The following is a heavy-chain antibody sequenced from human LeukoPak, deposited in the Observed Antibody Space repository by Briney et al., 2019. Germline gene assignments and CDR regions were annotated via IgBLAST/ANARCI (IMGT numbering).Heavy chain of an antibody. D-gene: IGHD3-10*01. CDR1: GFTFSRYG. Sequence: GGSLRLSCAASGFTFSRYGMHWVRQAPGKGLEWVAFIWHDASNAYYADSVKGRYTISRDNSKNTLYLQMNSLRTEDTAVYYRAKIRGEIDYWGQGILVTVSS. CDR2: IWHDASNA. V-gene: IGHV3-30*02. CDR3: AKIRGEIDY. J-gene: IGHJ4*02.